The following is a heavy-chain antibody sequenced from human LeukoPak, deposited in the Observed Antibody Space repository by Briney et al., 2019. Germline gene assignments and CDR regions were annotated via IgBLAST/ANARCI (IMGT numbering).Heavy chain of an antibody. CDR1: GYSFTSYW. Sequence: GESLKISCKGSGYSFTSYWLSWVRQMPGKGLEWMGIIYPGDSDTRYSPSFQGQVTISADKSISTAYLQWSSLKASDTAMYYCARPPVGDWLTPDYWGQGALVTVSS. V-gene: IGHV5-51*01. J-gene: IGHJ4*02. CDR2: IYPGDSDT. D-gene: IGHD2-21*02. CDR3: ARPPVGDWLTPDY.